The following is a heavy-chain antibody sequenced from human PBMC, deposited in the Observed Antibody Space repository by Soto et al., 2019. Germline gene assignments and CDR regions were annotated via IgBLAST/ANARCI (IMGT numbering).Heavy chain of an antibody. Sequence: QVQLVESGGGVVQPGRSLRLSCAASGFTFSSYGMHWVRQAPGKGLEWVAVISYDGSNKYYADSVKGRFTISRDNSKNTLYLQMNSLSAEDTAVYYCADLWFGANWGQGTLVTVSS. CDR2: ISYDGSNK. V-gene: IGHV3-30*03. CDR3: ADLWFGAN. J-gene: IGHJ4*02. D-gene: IGHD3-10*01. CDR1: GFTFSSYG.